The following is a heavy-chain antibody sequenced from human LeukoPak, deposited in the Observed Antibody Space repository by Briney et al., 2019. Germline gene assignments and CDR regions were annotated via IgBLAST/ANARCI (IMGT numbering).Heavy chain of an antibody. CDR1: GFTFSSYA. Sequence: GRSLRLSCAASGFTFSSYAMHWVRQAPGKGLEWVAAISYDGSNKYYADSVKGRFTISRDNSKSTLYLQMNSLRAEDTAVYYCARDRAARPSRYYYGMDVWGQGTTVTVSS. J-gene: IGHJ6*02. CDR3: ARDRAARPSRYYYGMDV. CDR2: ISYDGSNK. D-gene: IGHD6-6*01. V-gene: IGHV3-30-3*01.